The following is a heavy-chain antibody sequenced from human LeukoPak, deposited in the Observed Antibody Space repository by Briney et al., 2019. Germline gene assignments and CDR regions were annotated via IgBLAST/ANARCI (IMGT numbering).Heavy chain of an antibody. D-gene: IGHD3-10*01. CDR3: AREIRGVNYYYGMDV. J-gene: IGHJ6*02. V-gene: IGHV1-69*04. CDR1: GGTFSSYA. CDR2: IIPILGIA. Sequence: SVKVSCKASGGTFSSYAISWVRQAPGQGLGWMGRIIPILGIANYAQKFQGRVTITADKSTSTAYMELSSLRSEATAVYYCAREIRGVNYYYGMDVWGQGTTVTVSS.